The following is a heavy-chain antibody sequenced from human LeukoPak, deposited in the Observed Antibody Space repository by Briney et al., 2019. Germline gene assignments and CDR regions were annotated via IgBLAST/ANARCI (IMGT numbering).Heavy chain of an antibody. CDR3: ATSESQTQFDY. V-gene: IGHV5-51*01. D-gene: IGHD3-10*01. CDR2: IFPGDSDT. Sequence: PGESLKISCKASGYRFTTYWIGWVRQMSGKGLEWMGIIFPGDSDTIYSPSFQGQVTISADKSINTAYLYWSSLKASDTALYYCATSESQTQFDYWGQGTRVTVSS. J-gene: IGHJ4*02. CDR1: GYRFTTYW.